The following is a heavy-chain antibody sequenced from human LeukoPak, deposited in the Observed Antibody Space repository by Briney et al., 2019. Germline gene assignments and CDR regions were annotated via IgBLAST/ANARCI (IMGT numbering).Heavy chain of an antibody. CDR1: GFTFSSYA. D-gene: IGHD3-16*01. CDR2: ISGSGGST. Sequence: PGGSLRLSCAASGFTFSSYAMSWVRQAPGKGLEWVSAISGSGGSTYYADSVKGRFTISRDNSKNTLYLQMNSLRAEDTAVYYCARVWGAFDAFDIWGQGTMVTVSS. J-gene: IGHJ3*02. V-gene: IGHV3-23*01. CDR3: ARVWGAFDAFDI.